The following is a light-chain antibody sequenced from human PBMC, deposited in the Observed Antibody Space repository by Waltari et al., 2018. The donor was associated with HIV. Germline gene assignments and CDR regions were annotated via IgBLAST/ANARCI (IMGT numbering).Light chain of an antibody. CDR3: STWDYGLSAVV. V-gene: IGLV1-44*01. CDR1: SNNVGTYA. J-gene: IGLJ2*01. CDR2: GNS. Sequence: QSALTQEASVSGTVGQTVTLSCTGNSNNVGTYAVGWYQQISHGAPKTVMFGNSLPSGIPDRCYGSKSGTTATLTSSGLQPEDEAYYYCSTWDYGLSAVVFGGGTRLTVL.